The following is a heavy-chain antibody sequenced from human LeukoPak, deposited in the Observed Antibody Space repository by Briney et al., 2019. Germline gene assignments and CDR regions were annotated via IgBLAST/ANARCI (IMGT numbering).Heavy chain of an antibody. Sequence: SETLSLTCTVSSGSISSYYWSWIRQPAGKGLEWIGRIYTSGSTNYHPSLKSRVTMSVDTSKNQFSLKLSSVTAADTAVYYCARDRGDNWKYSIWAYLDPWGQGTPVTVSS. V-gene: IGHV4-4*07. J-gene: IGHJ5*02. CDR1: SGSISSYY. CDR2: IYTSGST. D-gene: IGHD1-20*01. CDR3: ARDRGDNWKYSIWAYLDP.